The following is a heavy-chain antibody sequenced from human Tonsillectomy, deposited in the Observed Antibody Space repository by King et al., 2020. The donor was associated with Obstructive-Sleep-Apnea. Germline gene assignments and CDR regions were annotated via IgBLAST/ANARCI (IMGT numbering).Heavy chain of an antibody. CDR1: GFTFSSYG. Sequence: VQLVESGGGVVQPGRSLRLSCAASGFTFSSYGMHWVRQAPGKGLEWVAVISYDGSNKYYADSVKGRFTISRDNSKNKLDLQMNSLRAEDTAVYYCAKDGCSSTSCYLLGYWGQGTLVTVSS. CDR3: AKDGCSSTSCYLLGY. D-gene: IGHD2-2*01. CDR2: ISYDGSNK. J-gene: IGHJ4*02. V-gene: IGHV3-30*18.